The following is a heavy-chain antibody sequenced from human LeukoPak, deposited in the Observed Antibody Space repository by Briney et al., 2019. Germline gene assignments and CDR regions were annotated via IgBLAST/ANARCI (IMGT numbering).Heavy chain of an antibody. CDR1: GYSISSGYY. V-gene: IGHV4-38-2*02. CDR2: IYHSGST. J-gene: IGHJ4*02. Sequence: SETLSLTCTVSGYSISSGYYWGWTRQPPGKGLEWIGSIYHSGSTYYNPSLKSRVTISVDTSKNQFSLKLSSVTAADTAVYYCASDIITMVRGVIMSPPGYWGQGTLVTVSS. D-gene: IGHD3-10*01. CDR3: ASDIITMVRGVIMSPPGY.